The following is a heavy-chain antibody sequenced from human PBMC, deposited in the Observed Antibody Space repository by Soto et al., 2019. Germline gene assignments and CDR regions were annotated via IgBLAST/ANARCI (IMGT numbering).Heavy chain of an antibody. V-gene: IGHV4-4*02. CDR1: GGSISSSNW. J-gene: IGHJ5*02. CDR2: IYHSGST. CDR3: ATSLWFGELFNWFDP. Sequence: QVQLQESGPGLVKPSGTLSLTCAVPGGSISSSNWWSWVRQPPGKGLEWIGEIYHSGSTNYNPSLKSRVSISVDKSKNQFSLKLSSVTAADTAVYYCATSLWFGELFNWFDPWGQGTLVTVSS. D-gene: IGHD3-10*01.